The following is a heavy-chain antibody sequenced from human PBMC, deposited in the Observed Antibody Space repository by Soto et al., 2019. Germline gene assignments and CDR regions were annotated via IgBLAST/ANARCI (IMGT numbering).Heavy chain of an antibody. Sequence: SVKVSCKASGFTFGNSALHWVRQARGQRLEWMGWILVASGGTNYAENFEERVTIARDMSTSTAYMELSSLRSEDTAVYFCAAAVHMIYNKAPYAFDIWGQGTLVTVSS. CDR2: ILVASGGT. V-gene: IGHV1-58*01. J-gene: IGHJ3*02. D-gene: IGHD4-4*01. CDR3: AAAVHMIYNKAPYAFDI. CDR1: GFTFGNSA.